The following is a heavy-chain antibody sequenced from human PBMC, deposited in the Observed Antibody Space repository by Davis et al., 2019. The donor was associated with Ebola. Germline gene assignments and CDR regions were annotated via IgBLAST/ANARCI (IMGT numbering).Heavy chain of an antibody. Sequence: PSETLSLTCTVSGGSISSSGYYWSWIRQHPGKGLEWIGYIYYSGSTYYNPSLKSRITISVDTSKNQFSLKLRSVTAADTAVYHCAARVTFYYDSSGYSIFDYWGQGTLVTVSS. J-gene: IGHJ4*02. CDR2: IYYSGST. CDR3: AARVTFYYDSSGYSIFDY. V-gene: IGHV4-31*03. D-gene: IGHD3-22*01. CDR1: GGSISSSGYY.